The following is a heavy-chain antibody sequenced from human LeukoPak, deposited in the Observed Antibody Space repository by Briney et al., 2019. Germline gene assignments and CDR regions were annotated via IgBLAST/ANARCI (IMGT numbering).Heavy chain of an antibody. CDR2: ISAYNGNT. J-gene: IGHJ4*02. Sequence: GASVKVSCKTSGYTFTSYAISWVRQAPGQGLEWMGWISAYNGNTNYAQKLQGRVTMTTDTSTSTAYMELRSLRSDDTAVYYCARGAGAWVVVMREGFDYWGQGTLVTVSS. V-gene: IGHV1-18*01. CDR1: GYTFTSYA. D-gene: IGHD3-22*01. CDR3: ARGAGAWVVVMREGFDY.